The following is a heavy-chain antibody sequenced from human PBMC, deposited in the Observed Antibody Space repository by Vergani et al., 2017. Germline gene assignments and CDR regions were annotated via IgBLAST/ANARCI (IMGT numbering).Heavy chain of an antibody. V-gene: IGHV3-21*04. CDR1: GFTFSSYS. CDR2: ISSSSSYI. Sequence: EVQLVESGGGLVKPGGSLRLSCAASGFTFSSYSMNWVRQAPGKGLEWVSSISSSSSYIYYADSVKGRFTISRDNAKNSLYLQMNSLRAEDTAVYYCARDGGMATARDAFDIWGQGTMVTVSS. D-gene: IGHD5-24*01. J-gene: IGHJ3*02. CDR3: ARDGGMATARDAFDI.